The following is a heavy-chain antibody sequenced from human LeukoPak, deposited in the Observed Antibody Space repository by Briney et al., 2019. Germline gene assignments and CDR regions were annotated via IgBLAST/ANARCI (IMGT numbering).Heavy chain of an antibody. V-gene: IGHV3-11*04. J-gene: IGHJ2*01. CDR2: ISSSGSTI. CDR1: GFAFSDYY. Sequence: GGSLRLSCAAPGFAFSDYYMSWIRQSPGKGLGWVSYISSSGSTIYYADSVKGRFTISRDNAKNSQYLQMNSLRAEDTAVYYCARDATIFGVVQNWYFDLWGRGTLVTVSS. D-gene: IGHD3-3*01. CDR3: ARDATIFGVVQNWYFDL.